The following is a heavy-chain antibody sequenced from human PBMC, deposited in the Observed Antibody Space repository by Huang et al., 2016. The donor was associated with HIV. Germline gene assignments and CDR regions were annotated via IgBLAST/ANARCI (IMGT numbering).Heavy chain of an antibody. CDR1: EFPVSWFT. D-gene: IGHD1-26*01. CDR3: ARREGAWEGALDI. V-gene: IGHV3-21*01. Sequence: EVQLVESGGGLVKRGGSLRLSCAASEFPVSWFTMNWVRQAPGKGLEWVASISGSGNDKYYANSVKGRFTISRDNAKNSLYLQMNRLRGEDTAVYFCARREGAWEGALDIWGQGTMVTVSS. CDR2: ISGSGNDK. J-gene: IGHJ3*02.